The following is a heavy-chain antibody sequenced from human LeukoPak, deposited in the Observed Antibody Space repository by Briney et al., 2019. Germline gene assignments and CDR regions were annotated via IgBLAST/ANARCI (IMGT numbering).Heavy chain of an antibody. CDR3: ARAFTYYYDSSGYDYY. V-gene: IGHV3-23*01. J-gene: IGHJ4*02. CDR1: GFTFSNYA. D-gene: IGHD3-22*01. CDR2: ISGSGGST. Sequence: GGSLRLSCAASGFTFSNYAMSWVRQAPGKGLEWVSAISGSGGSTYYADSVKGRFTISRDNAKNSLYLQMNSLRAEDTAVYYCARAFTYYYDSSGYDYYWGQGTLVTVSS.